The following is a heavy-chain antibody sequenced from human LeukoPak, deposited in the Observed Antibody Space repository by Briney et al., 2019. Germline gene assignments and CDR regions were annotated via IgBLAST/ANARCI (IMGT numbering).Heavy chain of an antibody. D-gene: IGHD5-24*01. Sequence: SVKVSCKASGGTFISYAISWVRQAPGQGLEWMGGIIPIFGTANYAQKFQGRVTITADESTSTAYMELSSLKSEDTAVYYCARVRDGYNDAYDIWGQGTMVTVSS. J-gene: IGHJ3*02. CDR3: ARVRDGYNDAYDI. CDR2: IIPIFGTA. V-gene: IGHV1-69*13. CDR1: GGTFISYA.